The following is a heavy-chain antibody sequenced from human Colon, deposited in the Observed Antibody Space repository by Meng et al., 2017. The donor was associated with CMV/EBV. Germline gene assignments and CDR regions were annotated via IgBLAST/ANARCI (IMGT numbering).Heavy chain of an antibody. Sequence: AASGFTFSSYWMHWVRQAPGKGLVRVSHVNYGSITTYADSVKGRFTISRDNAKNTLYLQMNSLRAEDTAVYYCARGGGYSYGGLDYWGQGTLVTVSS. CDR1: GFTFSSYW. D-gene: IGHD5-18*01. J-gene: IGHJ4*02. CDR2: VNYGSIT. V-gene: IGHV3-74*03. CDR3: ARGGGYSYGGLDY.